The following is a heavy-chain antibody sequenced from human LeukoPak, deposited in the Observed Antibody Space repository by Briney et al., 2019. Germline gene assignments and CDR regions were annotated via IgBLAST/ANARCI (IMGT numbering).Heavy chain of an antibody. J-gene: IGHJ2*01. CDR1: GGSISSYY. V-gene: IGHV4-59*08. CDR3: ARHVEMATYWYFDL. CDR2: IYYSGST. D-gene: IGHD5-24*01. Sequence: SETLSLTCTVSGGSISSYYWSWIRQPPGKGLEWIGYIYYSGSTNYNPSLKSRVTISVDTSKNQFSLKLSSVTAADTAVYYCARHVEMATYWYFDLWGRGTLVTVYS.